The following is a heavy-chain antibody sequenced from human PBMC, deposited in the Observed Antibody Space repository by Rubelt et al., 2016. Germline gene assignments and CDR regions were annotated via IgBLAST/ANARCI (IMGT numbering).Heavy chain of an antibody. CDR1: GGSFSGYY. CDR2: INHSGST. V-gene: IGHV4-34*01. CDR3: AGGRMGFHYCYSGMDV. Sequence: QVQLQRWGAGLLKPSETLALTCAVYGGSFSGYYWSWIRQPPGKGLEWSGEINHSGSTNYNPSLKRRVTISVDTSTIQFSLKLSSVTAADTAVYYCAGGRMGFHYCYSGMDVWGHGTTVTVSS. J-gene: IGHJ6*02. D-gene: IGHD1-26*01.